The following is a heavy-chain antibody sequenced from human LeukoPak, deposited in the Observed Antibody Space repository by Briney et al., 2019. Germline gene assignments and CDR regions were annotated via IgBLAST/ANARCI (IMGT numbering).Heavy chain of an antibody. V-gene: IGHV3-30*03. Sequence: PGGSLRLSCAASGFTFDDYGMSWVRQAPGKGLEWVAVISYDGSNKYYADSVKGRFTISRDNSKNTLYLQMNSLRAEDTAVYYCARAHDYGDSLTQNWFDPWGQGTLVTVSS. CDR3: ARAHDYGDSLTQNWFDP. CDR2: ISYDGSNK. D-gene: IGHD4-17*01. CDR1: GFTFDDYG. J-gene: IGHJ5*02.